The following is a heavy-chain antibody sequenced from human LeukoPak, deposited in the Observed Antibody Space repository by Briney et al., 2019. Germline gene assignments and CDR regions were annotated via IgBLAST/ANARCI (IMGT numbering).Heavy chain of an antibody. V-gene: IGHV3-7*02. J-gene: IGHJ4*02. CDR2: INQDGSET. Sequence: GGSLRLSCAASGFSFSDNYMTWVRQAPGKGLEWVVNINQDGSETNYVDSVKGRFTISRDNAKSSLYLQMNSLRAEDTAVYYCAGAPNKHYFDYWGQGTLVTVSS. D-gene: IGHD4/OR15-4a*01. CDR1: GFSFSDNY. CDR3: AGAPNKHYFDY.